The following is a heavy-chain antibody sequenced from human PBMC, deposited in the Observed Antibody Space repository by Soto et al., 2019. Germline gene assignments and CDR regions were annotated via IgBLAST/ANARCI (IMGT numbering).Heavy chain of an antibody. CDR2: IIPIFGTA. Sequence: QVQLVQSGAEVKKPGSSVQGSCKAAGGTFSSYAISWVRQATGQGLEGMVGIIPIFGTAHYAQKFQGRVTITAGESASAAYMELSNLRSVDTAVYYCLRSIVVVVAATFDPWGQGTLVNVSS. D-gene: IGHD2-15*01. J-gene: IGHJ5*02. CDR3: LRSIVVVVAATFDP. V-gene: IGHV1-69*01. CDR1: GGTFSSYA.